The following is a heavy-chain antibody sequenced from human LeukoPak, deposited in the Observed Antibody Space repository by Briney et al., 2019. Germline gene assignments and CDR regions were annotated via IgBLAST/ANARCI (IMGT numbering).Heavy chain of an antibody. D-gene: IGHD2-2*01. CDR2: ISYDGSNK. J-gene: IGHJ4*02. V-gene: IGHV3-30*03. CDR3: ARRHDYCSSTSCPSDY. Sequence: GGSLRLSCAASGFTFSSYGMHWVRQAPGKGLEWVAVISYDGSNKYYADSVKGRFTISRDNSKNTLYLQMNSLRAEDTAVYYCARRHDYCSSTSCPSDYWGQGTLVTVSS. CDR1: GFTFSSYG.